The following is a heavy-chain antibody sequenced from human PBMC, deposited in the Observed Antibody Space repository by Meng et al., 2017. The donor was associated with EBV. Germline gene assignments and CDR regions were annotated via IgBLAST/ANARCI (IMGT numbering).Heavy chain of an antibody. CDR3: ARVGIAVAGTGDY. V-gene: IGHV1-2*06. CDR1: GYTFTGYD. CDR2: INPNSGGT. D-gene: IGHD6-19*01. J-gene: IGHJ4*02. Sequence: GQLVQSGAEVKKPGASVKVSCKASGYTFTGYDMHWVRQAPGQGLEWMGRINPNSGGTNYAQKFQGRVTMTRDTSISTAYMELSRLRSDDTAVYYCARVGIAVAGTGDYWGQGTLVTVSS.